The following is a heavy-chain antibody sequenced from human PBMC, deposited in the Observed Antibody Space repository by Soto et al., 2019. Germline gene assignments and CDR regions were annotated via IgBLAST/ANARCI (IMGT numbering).Heavy chain of an antibody. J-gene: IGHJ4*02. D-gene: IGHD3-16*02. CDR1: GGTFSSYT. CDR2: IIPILGIA. Sequence: QVQLVQSGAEVKKPGSSVKVSCKASGGTFSSYTISWVRQAPGQGLEWMGRIIPILGIANYAQKFQGRVTITADKSTSTAYMELSSLRSEDTAVYYCATETPAGVIRHADYWGQGTLVTVSS. CDR3: ATETPAGVIRHADY. V-gene: IGHV1-69*02.